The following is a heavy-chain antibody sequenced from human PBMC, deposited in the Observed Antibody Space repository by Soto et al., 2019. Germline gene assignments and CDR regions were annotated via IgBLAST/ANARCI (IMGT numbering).Heavy chain of an antibody. V-gene: IGHV3-11*01. CDR1: GFIFSDYD. CDR2: ISTSGNLE. CDR3: ARAPETPPIFGVVRPYFFDF. Sequence: GGSLRLSCAGSGFIFSDYDMSWIRQAPGKGLEWVSLISTSGNLEEYADSVKGRFTISRDNAKNSLYLQMHRLRAEDTAVYYCARAPETPPIFGVVRPYFFDFWGQGTLVTVSS. J-gene: IGHJ4*02. D-gene: IGHD3-3*01.